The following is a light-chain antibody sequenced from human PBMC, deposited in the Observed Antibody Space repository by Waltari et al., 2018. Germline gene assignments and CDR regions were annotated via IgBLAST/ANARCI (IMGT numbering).Light chain of an antibody. V-gene: IGKV1-16*01. Sequence: DIQMTQSPSSLSASVGERVTITCRASQAISNYLAWFQQKPGKAPKSLIYAAVSLQSGVPPRFSGSGSGTDFTLTISSLQPEDFATYYCQQYQSYPFTFGPGTKVDIK. CDR1: QAISNY. CDR2: AAV. J-gene: IGKJ3*01. CDR3: QQYQSYPFT.